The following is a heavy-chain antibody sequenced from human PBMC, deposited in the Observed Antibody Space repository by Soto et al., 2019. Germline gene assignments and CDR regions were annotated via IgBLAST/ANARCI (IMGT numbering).Heavy chain of an antibody. CDR2: INPNSGGT. J-gene: IGHJ4*02. D-gene: IGHD6-13*01. Sequence: ASVKVSCKASGYTFTGYYMHWVRQAPGQGLEWMGWINPNSGGTNYAQKFQGWVTMTRDTSISTAYMELRSLRSDDTAVYYCARAGRQQLVTPFDYWGQGTLVTVSS. CDR1: GYTFTGYY. V-gene: IGHV1-2*04. CDR3: ARAGRQQLVTPFDY.